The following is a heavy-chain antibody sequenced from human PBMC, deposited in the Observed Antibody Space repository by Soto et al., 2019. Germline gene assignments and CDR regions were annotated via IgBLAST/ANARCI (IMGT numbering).Heavy chain of an antibody. CDR3: AKVNSIVGDGDRDY. D-gene: IGHD4-17*01. Sequence: EVQLLESGGGLVQPGGSSRLSCAASGFTFTTYAMSWVRQPPGKGLEWVSGISSSGDIPYYADSVKGRFTISRDQSKKTVYLQMNSLRAEDTALYYCAKVNSIVGDGDRDYWGQGTLVSVSS. V-gene: IGHV3-23*01. J-gene: IGHJ4*02. CDR2: ISSSGDIP. CDR1: GFTFTTYA.